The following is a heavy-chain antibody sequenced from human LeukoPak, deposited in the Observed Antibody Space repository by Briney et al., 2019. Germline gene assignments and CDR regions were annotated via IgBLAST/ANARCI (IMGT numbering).Heavy chain of an antibody. D-gene: IGHD4-17*01. Sequence: SETLSLTCTVSGGSISSSSYYWGWIRQPPGKGLEWIGSIYYSGSTYYNPSLKSRVTISVDTSKNQFSLKLSSVTAADTAVYYCARDLYGVYYYMDVWGKGTTVTVSS. V-gene: IGHV4-39*07. CDR1: GGSISSSSYY. J-gene: IGHJ6*03. CDR3: ARDLYGVYYYMDV. CDR2: IYYSGST.